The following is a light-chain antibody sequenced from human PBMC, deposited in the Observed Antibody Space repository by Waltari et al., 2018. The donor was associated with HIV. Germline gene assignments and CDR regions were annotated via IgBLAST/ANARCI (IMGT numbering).Light chain of an antibody. Sequence: QSALTQPPSASGSPGQSVTISCTGTSSDIGGFVSWYQQHSGKAPKLMIYEVTKRPSGGPDRVSGSTSGNTASLTVSGLQAEDEADYYGGSYTGDESPDVVFGEGTKLTVL. CDR1: SSDIGGF. CDR2: EVT. V-gene: IGLV2-8*01. J-gene: IGLJ2*01. CDR3: GSYTGDESPDVV.